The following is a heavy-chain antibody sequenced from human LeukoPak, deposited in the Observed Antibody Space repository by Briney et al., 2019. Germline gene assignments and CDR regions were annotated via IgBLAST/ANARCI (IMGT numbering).Heavy chain of an antibody. CDR3: ARVDVLRFLMDV. Sequence: SETLSLTCTVSGGSISSHYWSWIRQPPGKGLEWIGYIYYSGSTNYNPSLKSRVTISVDTSKNQFSLKLSSVTAADTAVYYCARVDVLRFLMDVWGKGTTVTVSS. D-gene: IGHD3-3*01. V-gene: IGHV4-59*11. CDR1: GGSISSHY. J-gene: IGHJ6*03. CDR2: IYYSGST.